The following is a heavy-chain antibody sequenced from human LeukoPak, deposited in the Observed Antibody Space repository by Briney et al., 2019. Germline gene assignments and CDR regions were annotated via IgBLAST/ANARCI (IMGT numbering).Heavy chain of an antibody. J-gene: IGHJ4*02. Sequence: GASVKDSCKATRYTFTKYYMHWVRQAPGKGLEWMGIINPSGGSTSYAQKFQGSVTMTRDTSTSTVYMELSSLRSEDTAVYYCAWGGSYLAPLDYWGQGTLVTVSS. D-gene: IGHD1-26*01. CDR3: AWGGSYLAPLDY. CDR2: INPSGGST. V-gene: IGHV1-46*03. CDR1: RYTFTKYY.